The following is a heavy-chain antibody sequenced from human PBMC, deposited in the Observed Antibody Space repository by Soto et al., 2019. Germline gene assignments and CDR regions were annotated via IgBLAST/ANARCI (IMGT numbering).Heavy chain of an antibody. V-gene: IGHV6-1*01. CDR1: GDSVSSNSAA. Sequence: SQTLSLTCAISGDSVSSNSAAWNWIRQSPSRGLEWLGRTYYRSKWYNDYAVSVKSRITINPDTSKNQFSLQLNSATPEDTAVYYCERDTVSSSWYSGVFYYYYGMDVWVQGTTVTVSS. CDR3: ERDTVSSSWYSGVFYYYYGMDV. CDR2: TYYRSKWYN. J-gene: IGHJ6*02. D-gene: IGHD6-13*01.